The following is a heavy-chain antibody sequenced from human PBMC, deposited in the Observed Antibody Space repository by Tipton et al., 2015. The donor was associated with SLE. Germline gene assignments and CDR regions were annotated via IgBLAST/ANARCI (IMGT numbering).Heavy chain of an antibody. J-gene: IGHJ4*02. CDR1: GGSITNRRYY. Sequence: TLSLTCSVSGGSITNRRYYWGWVRRPPGKGLEWIGSASYSGNTYYTPSLKSRVTVSLDASKKQVSLMVRSVTAADTAVYYCARHDGDYFFDYWGQGTLVTVSS. CDR3: ARHDGDYFFDY. CDR2: ASYSGNT. D-gene: IGHD4-17*01. V-gene: IGHV4-39*07.